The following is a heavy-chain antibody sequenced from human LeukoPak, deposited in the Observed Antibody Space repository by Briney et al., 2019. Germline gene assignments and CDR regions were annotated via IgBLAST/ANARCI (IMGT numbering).Heavy chain of an antibody. J-gene: IGHJ4*02. V-gene: IGHV1-8*01. CDR1: GYTFTSYD. CDR2: MNPNSGNT. D-gene: IGHD2-21*01. CDR3: ATLYGGQRADGY. Sequence: ASVKVSCKASGYTFTSYDINWVRQATGQGLEWMGWMNPNSGNTGYAQKFQGRVTMTRNTSISTAYMELSSLRTDDTAVYYCATLYGGQRADGYWGQGTLVIVSS.